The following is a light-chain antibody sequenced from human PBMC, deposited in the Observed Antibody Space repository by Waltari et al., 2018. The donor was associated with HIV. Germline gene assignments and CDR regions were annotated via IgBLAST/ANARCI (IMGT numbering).Light chain of an antibody. CDR1: SSDIGGYKY. CDR2: EVS. J-gene: IGLJ3*02. Sequence: QSALTQPASVSGSPGQSITISCTGTSSDIGGYKYVSWFQQHPDKAPKLIIYEVSNRPSEISNRFSGSKSGNTASLIISELQAEDEADYYCSSFTGTTALVFGGGTKLTVL. V-gene: IGLV2-14*01. CDR3: SSFTGTTALV.